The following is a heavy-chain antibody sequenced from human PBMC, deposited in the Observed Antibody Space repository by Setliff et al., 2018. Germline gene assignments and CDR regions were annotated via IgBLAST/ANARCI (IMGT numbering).Heavy chain of an antibody. CDR3: ARGPRYYYGSGSYSTD. D-gene: IGHD3-10*01. V-gene: IGHV4-34*01. Sequence: PSETLSLTCTVYGGSFSGYYWHWFRQTPGKGLEWIGQITHSGSTNYNPSLKGRVTISVDTSKNQFSLKLSSVTAADTAVYYCARGPRYYYGSGSYSTDWGQGTLVTVSS. J-gene: IGHJ4*02. CDR1: GGSFSGYY. CDR2: ITHSGST.